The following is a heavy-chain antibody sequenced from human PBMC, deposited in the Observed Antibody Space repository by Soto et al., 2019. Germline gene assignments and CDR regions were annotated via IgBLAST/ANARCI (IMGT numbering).Heavy chain of an antibody. CDR2: ISSSSSYI. Sequence: EVQLVESGGGLVKPGGSLRLSCAASGFTFSSYSMNWVRQAPGKGLEWVSSISSSSSYIYYADSVKGRFTISRDNAKNSLYLQMNSLRAEDTAVYYCARDTMRSGKPFDYWGQGTLVTVSS. CDR1: GFTFSSYS. CDR3: ARDTMRSGKPFDY. V-gene: IGHV3-21*01. J-gene: IGHJ4*02. D-gene: IGHD3-22*01.